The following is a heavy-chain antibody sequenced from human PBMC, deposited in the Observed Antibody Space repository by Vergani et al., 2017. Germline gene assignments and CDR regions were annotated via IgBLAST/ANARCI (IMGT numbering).Heavy chain of an antibody. V-gene: IGHV4-59*01. CDR2: IYYIGST. CDR1: GGSISSYY. D-gene: IGHD3-9*01. J-gene: IGHJ4*02. CDR3: ARGYDISY. Sequence: QVQLQESGPGLVKPSETLSLTYTVPGGSISSYYWSWIRQPPGKGLEWIGYIYYIGSTNYNPSLKSRVTISVDTSKNQFSLKLSSVTAADTAVYYCARGYDISYWGQGTLVTVSS.